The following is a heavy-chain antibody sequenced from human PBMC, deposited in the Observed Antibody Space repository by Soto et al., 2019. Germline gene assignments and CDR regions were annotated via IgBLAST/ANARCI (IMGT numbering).Heavy chain of an antibody. CDR3: ARDGVYDYGGNPFDY. D-gene: IGHD4-17*01. Sequence: QVQLVQSGAEVKKPGSSVKVSCKASGGTFSSYAISWVRQAPGQGLEWMGGIIPILGTANYAQKFEGRVTITADKSTSTADMELSSMRSEDTAVYYCARDGVYDYGGNPFDYWGQGTLVTVSS. V-gene: IGHV1-69*06. CDR2: IIPILGTA. J-gene: IGHJ4*02. CDR1: GGTFSSYA.